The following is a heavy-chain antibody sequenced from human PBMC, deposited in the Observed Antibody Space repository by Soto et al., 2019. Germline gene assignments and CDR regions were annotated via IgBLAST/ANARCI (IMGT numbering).Heavy chain of an antibody. CDR3: TTGGYSSSWSGWFDP. V-gene: IGHV3-15*01. Sequence: EVQLVESGGGLVKPGGSLRLSCAASGFTFSNAWMSWVRQAPGKGLEWVGRIKSKTDGGTTDYAAPVKGRFIISRDDSKNTLYLQMTSLKTEATAVYYCTTGGYSSSWSGWFDPWGQGPLVTVSS. D-gene: IGHD6-13*01. CDR2: IKSKTDGGTT. CDR1: GFTFSNAW. J-gene: IGHJ5*02.